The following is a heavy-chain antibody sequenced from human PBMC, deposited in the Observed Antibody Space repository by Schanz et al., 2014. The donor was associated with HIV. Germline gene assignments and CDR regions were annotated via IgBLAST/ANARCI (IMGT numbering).Heavy chain of an antibody. CDR2: INPISDYT. J-gene: IGHJ3*02. Sequence: QVQLVQSGAEVKKPGASVKLSCKASGYTFTSYYVHWVRQAPGQGLEWMGSINPISDYTSYAQKFQGGVTMTTDTSTSTVYMELTSLRSEDTAVYYCARRALLKWELRYAFDIWGQGTMVTVSS. CDR1: GYTFTSYY. D-gene: IGHD1-26*01. V-gene: IGHV1-46*01. CDR3: ARRALLKWELRYAFDI.